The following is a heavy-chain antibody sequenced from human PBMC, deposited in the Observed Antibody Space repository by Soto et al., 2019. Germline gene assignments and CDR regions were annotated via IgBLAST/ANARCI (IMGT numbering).Heavy chain of an antibody. D-gene: IGHD6-19*01. V-gene: IGHV1-18*01. CDR2: ISAYNGNT. CDR3: ARWKDSSGWLDAFDI. J-gene: IGHJ3*02. CDR1: GYTFTSYG. Sequence: QVQLVQSGAEVKKPGASVKVSCKASGYTFTSYGISWVRQAPGQGLEWMGWISAYNGNTNYAQKLQGRVTMTTDTSXXTADMELRSLRSDDTAVYYCARWKDSSGWLDAFDIWGQGTMVTVSS.